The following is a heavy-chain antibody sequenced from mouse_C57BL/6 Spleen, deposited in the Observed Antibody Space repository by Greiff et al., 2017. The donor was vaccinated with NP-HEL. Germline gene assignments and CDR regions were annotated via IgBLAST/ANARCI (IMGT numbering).Heavy chain of an antibody. V-gene: IGHV14-4*01. CDR2: IDPENGDT. J-gene: IGHJ3*01. CDR1: GFNIKDDY. Sequence: VQLQQSGAELVRPGASVKLSCTASGFNIKDDYMHWVKQRPEQGLEWIGWIDPENGDTEYASKFQGKATITADTSSNTAYLQLSSLTSEDTAVYYCTRGYDGFAYWGQGTLVTVSA. D-gene: IGHD2-2*01. CDR3: TRGYDGFAY.